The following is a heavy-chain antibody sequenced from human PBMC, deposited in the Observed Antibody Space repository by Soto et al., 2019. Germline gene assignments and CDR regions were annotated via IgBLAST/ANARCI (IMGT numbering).Heavy chain of an antibody. V-gene: IGHV3-11*01. CDR3: ARAVRDSSGYRHLDP. D-gene: IGHD3-22*01. J-gene: IGHJ5*02. Sequence: GGSLRLSCAASGFTFSDYYMSWIRQAPGKGLEWVSYISSSGSTIYYADSVKGRFTISRDNAKNSLYLQMNSLRAEDTAVYYCARAVRDSSGYRHLDPWGQRTLVTVSS. CDR1: GFTFSDYY. CDR2: ISSSGSTI.